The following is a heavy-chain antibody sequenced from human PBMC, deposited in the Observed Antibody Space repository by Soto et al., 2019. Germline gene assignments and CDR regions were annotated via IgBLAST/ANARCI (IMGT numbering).Heavy chain of an antibody. CDR3: ASDSRGGAARRPTFYY. CDR2: IGRSGETI. Sequence: EVQLAESGGGLAQPGGSLRLSCVGSGFTFSSFEMNWVRQTPGKGLEWLSYIGRSGETIYYAGSVKGRFTISRDNAKSSLFLQLNGLRDEATGIYYCASDSRGGAARRPTFYYWGRGTLVTVSS. V-gene: IGHV3-48*03. CDR1: GFTFSSFE. D-gene: IGHD6-6*01. J-gene: IGHJ4*02.